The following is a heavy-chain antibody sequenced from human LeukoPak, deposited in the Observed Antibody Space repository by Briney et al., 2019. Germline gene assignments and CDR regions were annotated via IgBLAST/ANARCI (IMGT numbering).Heavy chain of an antibody. V-gene: IGHV1-69*01. CDR3: ARADFYYGSGSYYKKVFDY. D-gene: IGHD3-10*01. CDR1: GGTFSSYA. J-gene: IGHJ4*02. CDR2: IIPIFGTA. Sequence: ASVKVSCKASGGTFSSYAISWVRQAPGQGLEWMGEIIPIFGTANYAQKFQGRVTITADESTSTAYMELSSLRSEDTAVYYCARADFYYGSGSYYKKVFDYWGQGTLVTVSS.